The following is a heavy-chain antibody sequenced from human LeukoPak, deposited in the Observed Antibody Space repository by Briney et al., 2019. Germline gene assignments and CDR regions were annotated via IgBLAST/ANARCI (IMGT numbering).Heavy chain of an antibody. CDR1: GFSLSTSGVG. CDR2: IYWDDAK. Sequence: SGPTLVNPTQTLTLTCTFSGFSLSTSGVGVGWFRQPPRKALEWLALIYWDDAKRYSPSLKNRLTITQDTSNKQVALTMTNMDPVDTATYYCAHTVTYSLGDAFDIWGQGTMVTVSS. D-gene: IGHD2-15*01. V-gene: IGHV2-5*02. CDR3: AHTVTYSLGDAFDI. J-gene: IGHJ3*02.